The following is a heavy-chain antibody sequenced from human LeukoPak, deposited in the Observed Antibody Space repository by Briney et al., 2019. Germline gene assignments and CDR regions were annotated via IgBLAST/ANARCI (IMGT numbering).Heavy chain of an antibody. Sequence: PGGSLRLSCAASGFTFSSYWMHWVRQAPGKGLVWVSRINSDGSSTSYADSVKGRFTISRDIAKNTLYLQMNSLRAEDTAVYYCARVRITRANWFDPWGQGTLVTVSS. J-gene: IGHJ5*02. D-gene: IGHD2-2*01. V-gene: IGHV3-74*01. CDR1: GFTFSSYW. CDR2: INSDGSST. CDR3: ARVRITRANWFDP.